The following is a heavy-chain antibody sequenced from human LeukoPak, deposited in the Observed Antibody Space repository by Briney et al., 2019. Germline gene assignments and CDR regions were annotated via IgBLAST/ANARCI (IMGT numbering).Heavy chain of an antibody. CDR2: INHSGST. CDR3: ASSLPRKVVPAAMRYYCYGMDV. CDR1: GGAFSGYY. J-gene: IGHJ6*04. D-gene: IGHD2-2*01. Sequence: SETLSLTCAVYGGAFSGYYWSWIRQPPGKGLEWIGEINHSGSTNYNPSLKSRVTISVDTSKNQFSLKLSSVTAADTAVYYCASSLPRKVVPAAMRYYCYGMDVWGKGTTVTVSS. V-gene: IGHV4-34*01.